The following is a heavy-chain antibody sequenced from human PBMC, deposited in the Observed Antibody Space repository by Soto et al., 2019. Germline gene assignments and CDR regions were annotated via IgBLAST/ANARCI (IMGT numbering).Heavy chain of an antibody. D-gene: IGHD4-4*01. CDR2: IYPGDSDT. V-gene: IGHV5-51*01. CDR3: ARGDYRVLEY. CDR1: GFNFPTFW. Sequence: GESLKISCKHSGFNFPTFWIGWVRQMPGKGLEWMGVIYPGDSDTRYSPSFQGQVTISADKSISTAYLQWNSLKASDTAMYYCARGDYRVLEYWGQGTLVTVSS. J-gene: IGHJ4*02.